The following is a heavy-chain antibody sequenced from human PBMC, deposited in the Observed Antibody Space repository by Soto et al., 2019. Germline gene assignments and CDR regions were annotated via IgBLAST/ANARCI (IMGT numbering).Heavy chain of an antibody. D-gene: IGHD3-22*01. Sequence: PGESLKISCKGSGYSFAGYWITWVRQKAGKGLEWMGRIDPSDSQTYYSPSLRGHVTISVTKSITTVFLQWSSLRASDTAMYYCARQIYDSDTGPNFQYYFDSWGQGTPVTVSS. CDR3: ARQIYDSDTGPNFQYYFDS. CDR1: GYSFAGYW. J-gene: IGHJ4*02. CDR2: IDPSDSQT. V-gene: IGHV5-10-1*01.